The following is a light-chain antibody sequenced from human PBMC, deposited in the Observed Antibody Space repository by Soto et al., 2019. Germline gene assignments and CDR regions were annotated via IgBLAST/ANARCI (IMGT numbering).Light chain of an antibody. V-gene: IGLV2-14*03. CDR1: SSDVGGYNY. CDR3: SSYTRSATHV. CDR2: DVS. J-gene: IGLJ1*01. Sequence: QSVLTQPASVSGSPGQSITISCTGTSSDVGGYNYVSWYQHHPGKAPKLMTYDVSNRPSGVSNRFSGSKSGNTASLTISGLQAEDEADYYCSSYTRSATHVFGTGTKVTVL.